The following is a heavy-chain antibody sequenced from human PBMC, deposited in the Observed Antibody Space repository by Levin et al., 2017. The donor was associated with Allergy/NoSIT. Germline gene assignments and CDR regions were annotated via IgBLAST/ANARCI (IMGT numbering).Heavy chain of an antibody. Sequence: GGSLRLSCAASGFTFSSYDMHWVRQATGKGLEWVSAIGTAGDTYYPGSVKGRFTISRENAKNSLYLQMNSLRAGDTAVYYCARVAVAGRVRYFDLWGRGTLVTVSS. D-gene: IGHD6-19*01. J-gene: IGHJ2*01. CDR2: IGTAGDT. V-gene: IGHV3-13*01. CDR3: ARVAVAGRVRYFDL. CDR1: GFTFSSYD.